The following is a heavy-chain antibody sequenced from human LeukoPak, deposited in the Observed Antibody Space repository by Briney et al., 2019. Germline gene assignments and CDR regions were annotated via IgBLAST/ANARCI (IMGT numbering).Heavy chain of an antibody. CDR2: FDPEDGET. V-gene: IGHV1-24*01. J-gene: IGHJ3*02. D-gene: IGHD3-22*01. Sequence: ASVKVSCKVSGYTLTELSMHWVRQAPGKGLKWMGGFDPEDGETIYAQEFQGRVTMTEDTSTDTAYMELSSLRSEDTAVYYCAAVKTFYYDSSGYYFPLNAFDIWGQGTMVTVSS. CDR3: AAVKTFYYDSSGYYFPLNAFDI. CDR1: GYTLTELS.